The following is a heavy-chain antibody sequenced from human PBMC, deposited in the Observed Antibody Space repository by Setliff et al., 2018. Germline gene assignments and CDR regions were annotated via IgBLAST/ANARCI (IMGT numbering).Heavy chain of an antibody. Sequence: PGESLKISCKGSGYSFTSNWIAWVRQMPGKGLECMGIIYPGNSNTRYSPPLQGQVTISADKAINTAYLQWNSLQASDTAMYYCARQGCSSTSCHSIDYWGQGTLVTVSS. J-gene: IGHJ4*02. CDR1: GYSFTSNW. V-gene: IGHV5-51*01. D-gene: IGHD2-2*01. CDR3: ARQGCSSTSCHSIDY. CDR2: IYPGNSNT.